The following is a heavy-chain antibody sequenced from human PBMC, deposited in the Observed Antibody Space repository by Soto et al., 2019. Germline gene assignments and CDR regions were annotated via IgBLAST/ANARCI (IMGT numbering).Heavy chain of an antibody. V-gene: IGHV4-39*01. CDR3: ARRYSSSLDF. D-gene: IGHD6-13*01. Sequence: TGGSLRLSCAASGFTFSSYAMSWVRQPPGKGLEWIGSIFYSGSTYYNPSLKSRVTISVDTSKNQFSLKLSSVTAADTAVYYCARRYSSSLDFWGQVNLVTVSS. CDR2: IFYSGST. J-gene: IGHJ4*02. CDR1: GFTFSSYA.